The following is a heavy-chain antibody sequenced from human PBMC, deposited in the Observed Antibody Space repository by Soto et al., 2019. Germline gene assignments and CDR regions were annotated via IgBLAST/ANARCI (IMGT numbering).Heavy chain of an antibody. D-gene: IGHD3-22*01. CDR1: GYSFTTYG. CDR2: ISPYNGKT. V-gene: IGHV1-18*01. J-gene: IGHJ5*02. Sequence: ASVKVSCKASGYSFTTYGIFWVRQAPGQGLEWMGWISPYNGKTNYAQNLQGRVSMTTDTSTTTAYMELRSLRSDDTAVYYCARPYDSSQSPRFDPWGQGILVTVSS. CDR3: ARPYDSSQSPRFDP.